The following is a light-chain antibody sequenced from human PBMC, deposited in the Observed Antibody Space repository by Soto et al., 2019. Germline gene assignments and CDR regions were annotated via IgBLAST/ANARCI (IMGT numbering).Light chain of an antibody. CDR3: QQYNSYWT. V-gene: IGKV1-5*01. CDR2: DAC. J-gene: IGKJ1*01. CDR1: QSISSW. Sequence: DIQMTQSPSTLSASVGDSVTITCRASQSISSWLAWYQQKPGKAPKLLIYDACSLESGGPSRFSGSGSGTEFTLTISSLQPDDFATYYCQQYNSYWTFGQGTKVDIK.